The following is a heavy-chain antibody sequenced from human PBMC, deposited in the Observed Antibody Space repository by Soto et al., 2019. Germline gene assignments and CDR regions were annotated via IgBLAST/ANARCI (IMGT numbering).Heavy chain of an antibody. V-gene: IGHV4-30-2*01. CDR3: ARGRMTLAVGSNGWYFDR. CDR2: ISESGRP. CDR1: GGSSSSGGYS. Sequence: QLQLQESGSGLVKPSQTLSLTCTISGGSSSSGGYSWAWIRQPPGKGLEWIGHISESGRPNYNPSSSSKTTISKDRSNNHFSLQLTAVTVADTAVYYCARGRMTLAVGSNGWYFDRWGRGTLITVSS. J-gene: IGHJ2*01. D-gene: IGHD2-8*01.